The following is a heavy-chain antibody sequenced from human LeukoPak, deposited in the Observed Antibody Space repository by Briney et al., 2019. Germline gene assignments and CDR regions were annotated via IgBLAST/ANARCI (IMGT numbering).Heavy chain of an antibody. D-gene: IGHD3-3*01. J-gene: IGHJ5*02. CDR3: ARGRPASRFLEWFPPVGFDP. Sequence: SETLSLTCAVYGGSFSGYYWSWIRQPPGKGLEWIGEINHSGSTNYNPSLKSRVTISVDTSKNQFSLKLSSVTAADTAVYYCARGRPASRFLEWFPPVGFDPWGQGTLVTVSS. CDR2: INHSGST. CDR1: GGSFSGYY. V-gene: IGHV4-34*01.